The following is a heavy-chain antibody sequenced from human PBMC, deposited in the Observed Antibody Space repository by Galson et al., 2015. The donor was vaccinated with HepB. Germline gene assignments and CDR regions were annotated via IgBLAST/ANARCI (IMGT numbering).Heavy chain of an antibody. J-gene: IGHJ5*02. D-gene: IGHD2-15*01. V-gene: IGHV4-39*01. CDR2: IYYRGNT. Sequence: SETLSLTCSVSGGSISSSTYYWGWIRQPPGKGLEWIGSIYYRGNTFYSPSLKSRVTISVDTSKNQFSLRLSSVTAADTAVYYCARQGRISFGGPIIDPWGQGTLVTVSS. CDR1: GGSISSSTYY. CDR3: ARQGRISFGGPIIDP.